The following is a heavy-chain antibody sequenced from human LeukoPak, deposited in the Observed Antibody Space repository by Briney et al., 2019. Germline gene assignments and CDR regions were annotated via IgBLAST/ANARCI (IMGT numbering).Heavy chain of an antibody. CDR2: LSGSGITT. V-gene: IGHV3-23*01. CDR1: GFTFSNSA. J-gene: IGHJ4*01. D-gene: IGHD6-19*01. Sequence: GGSLRLSCAASGFTFSNSAMSWVRQAPGKGLEWVSTLSGSGITTYYADSVKGRFTISRDNSKNTLYLQMNSLRAEDTAVYYCAKGIYSSGWSYFDYWATEPWSPSPQ. CDR3: AKGIYSSGWSYFDY.